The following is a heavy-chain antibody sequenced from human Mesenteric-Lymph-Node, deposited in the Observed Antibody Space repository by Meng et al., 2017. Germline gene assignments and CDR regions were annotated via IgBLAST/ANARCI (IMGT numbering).Heavy chain of an antibody. J-gene: IGHJ4*02. CDR2: IIPTFGTA. Sequence: QVQVVGVGDEVKEPGASVKVSCKASGGTFSSYAISWVRQAPGQGLEWMGGIIPTFGTANYAQKFQGRVTITADESTSTAYMELSSLRSEDTAVYYCARVKPATIFGVVHEYYFDYWGQGTLVTVSS. D-gene: IGHD3-3*01. CDR3: ARVKPATIFGVVHEYYFDY. CDR1: GGTFSSYA. V-gene: IGHV1-69*01.